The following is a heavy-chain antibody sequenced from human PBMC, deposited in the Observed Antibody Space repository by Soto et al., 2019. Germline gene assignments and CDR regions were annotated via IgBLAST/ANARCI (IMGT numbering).Heavy chain of an antibody. Sequence: ASVKVSCKASSYTFTSYGISWVRQAPGQGLEWMGWISAYNGNTNYAQKLQGRVTMTTDTSTSTAYMELRSLRSDDTAVYYCARSPVYYSSSWYGGFDYWGQGTLVTVSS. V-gene: IGHV1-18*04. CDR2: ISAYNGNT. CDR1: SYTFTSYG. CDR3: ARSPVYYSSSWYGGFDY. J-gene: IGHJ4*02. D-gene: IGHD6-13*01.